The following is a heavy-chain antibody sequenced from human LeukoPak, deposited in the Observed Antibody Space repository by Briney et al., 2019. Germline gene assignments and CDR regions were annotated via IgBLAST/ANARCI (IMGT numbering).Heavy chain of an antibody. CDR1: GFTFSSYE. Sequence: GGSLRLSCAASGFTFSSYEMNWVRQAPGKGLEWVSYISSSGSTIYYADSVKGRFTISRDNAKNSLYLQMNSLRAEDTAVYYCARDYDSSGYLIYYFDYWGQGTLVTVSS. CDR3: ARDYDSSGYLIYYFDY. CDR2: ISSSGSTI. V-gene: IGHV3-48*03. D-gene: IGHD3-22*01. J-gene: IGHJ4*02.